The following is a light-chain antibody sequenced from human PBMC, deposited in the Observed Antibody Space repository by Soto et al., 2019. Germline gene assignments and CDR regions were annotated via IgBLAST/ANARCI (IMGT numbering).Light chain of an antibody. CDR2: EVS. CDR1: SSDVGGYNY. Sequence: QSALTQPASVSGSPGQSITISCTGTSSDVGGYNYVSWYQQHPGKAPKLIIYEVSNRPSGVSNRFSGSKSGNTASLTISGPQAEDEADYYCTSYTSKSTGVFGTGTKVTVL. CDR3: TSYTSKSTGV. J-gene: IGLJ1*01. V-gene: IGLV2-14*01.